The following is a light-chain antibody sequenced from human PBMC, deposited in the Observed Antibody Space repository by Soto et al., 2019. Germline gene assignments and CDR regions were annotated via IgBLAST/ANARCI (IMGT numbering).Light chain of an antibody. CDR2: QVT. Sequence: QSVLTQPASVSGSPGQSITISCTGTSSDLAIYNYVSWYQQQPGKAPKLMIYQVTNRPSGVSNRFPGSRSGNTASLTISGLQAEDEADYYCSSYTDSSNDVFGTGTKVTVL. CDR1: SSDLAIYNY. J-gene: IGLJ1*01. V-gene: IGLV2-14*01. CDR3: SSYTDSSNDV.